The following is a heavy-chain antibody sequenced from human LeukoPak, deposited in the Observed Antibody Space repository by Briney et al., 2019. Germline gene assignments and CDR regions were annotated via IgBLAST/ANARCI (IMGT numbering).Heavy chain of an antibody. CDR1: GFSVSRNY. Sequence: GGSLRLSCAASGFSVSRNYMTWVRQAPGKGLEWVSVIYSGGRTDYADSVKGRFTISRDNSKNTLYLQMNSLRAEDTAVYSCATLRLSDHFDYWGQGTLVTVSS. CDR2: IYSGGRT. D-gene: IGHD2-15*01. CDR3: ATLRLSDHFDY. J-gene: IGHJ4*02. V-gene: IGHV3-53*01.